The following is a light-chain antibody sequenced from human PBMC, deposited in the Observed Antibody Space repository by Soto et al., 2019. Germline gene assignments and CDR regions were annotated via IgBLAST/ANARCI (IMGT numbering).Light chain of an antibody. CDR3: QQYGTSPRT. V-gene: IGKV3-20*01. J-gene: IGKJ1*01. Sequence: VLTQSPRTLSLSPGSGAPVSCRASQNISSKYLAWYQQKLGQSPRLLIFGASSRASGIPDRFSGSGSGTDFTLTITRLEPEDFAVYFCQQYGTSPRTVGQGTKVDI. CDR2: GAS. CDR1: QNISSKY.